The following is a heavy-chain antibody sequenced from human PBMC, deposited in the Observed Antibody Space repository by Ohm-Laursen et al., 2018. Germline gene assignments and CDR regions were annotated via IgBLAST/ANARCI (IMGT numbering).Heavy chain of an antibody. CDR2: IYTSGST. Sequence: GTLSLTCTVSGGSISSYYWSWIRQPAGKGLEWIGRIYTSGSTNYNPSLKSRVTMSVDTSKNQFSLKLSSVTAADTAVYYCARGGDYYGSGSYNYWGQGTLVTVSS. CDR1: GGSISSYY. CDR3: ARGGDYYGSGSYNY. J-gene: IGHJ4*02. D-gene: IGHD3-10*01. V-gene: IGHV4-4*07.